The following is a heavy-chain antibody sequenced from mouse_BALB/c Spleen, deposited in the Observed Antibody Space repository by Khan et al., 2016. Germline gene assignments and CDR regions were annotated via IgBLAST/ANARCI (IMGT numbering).Heavy chain of an antibody. Sequence: EVQLQESGPSLVKPSQTLSLTCSVTADSITSGYWNWIRKFPGNKLEYMGYISYSGSTYYNPSPKSRISITRDTSKNLYYLQLNSVTTEDTATSYCAMYYSHIYWYFDVWGAVTTVTVSS. CDR1: ADSITSGY. D-gene: IGHD2-12*01. CDR3: AMYYSHIYWYFDV. V-gene: IGHV3-8*02. CDR2: ISYSGST. J-gene: IGHJ1*01.